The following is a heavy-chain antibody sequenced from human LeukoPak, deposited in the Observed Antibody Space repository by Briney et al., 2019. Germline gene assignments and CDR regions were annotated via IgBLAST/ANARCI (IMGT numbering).Heavy chain of an antibody. J-gene: IGHJ4*02. V-gene: IGHV4-4*02. D-gene: IGHD5-18*01. Sequence: PSGTLSLTCAVSGGSISSTNWWSWVRQPPGKGLEWIGEIYHSGSTNYNPSLKSRVTMSVDTSKNQFSLKLSSVTAADTAVYYCARSGIQPWPSSFDYWGQGTLVTVSS. CDR1: GGSISSTNW. CDR2: IYHSGST. CDR3: ARSGIQPWPSSFDY.